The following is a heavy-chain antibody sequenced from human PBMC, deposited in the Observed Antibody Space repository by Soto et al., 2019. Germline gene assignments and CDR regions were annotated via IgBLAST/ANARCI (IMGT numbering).Heavy chain of an antibody. CDR2: IYYSGST. Sequence: PSETLSLTCTVSGGSISSYYWSWIRQPPGKGLEWIGYIYYSGSTNYNPSLKSRVTISVDTSKNQFSLKLSSVTAADTAVYYCARLSGKRYYYDSSGYYDYWGQGTLVTVSS. D-gene: IGHD3-22*01. CDR1: GGSISSYY. CDR3: ARLSGKRYYYDSSGYYDY. V-gene: IGHV4-59*01. J-gene: IGHJ4*02.